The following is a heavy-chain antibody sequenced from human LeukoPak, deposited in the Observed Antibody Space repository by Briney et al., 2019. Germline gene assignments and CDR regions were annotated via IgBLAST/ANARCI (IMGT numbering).Heavy chain of an antibody. Sequence: SETLSLTCTVSGASISSYYWSWVRQPPGKGLVWIAYIYNPENTNFNRSLRSRVTISIDRSKNLVSLKVSSVTAADTAVYYCARFYGGKVFDYWGQGTLVTVSS. CDR2: IYNPENT. J-gene: IGHJ4*02. V-gene: IGHV4-59*01. D-gene: IGHD4-23*01. CDR1: GASISSYY. CDR3: ARFYGGKVFDY.